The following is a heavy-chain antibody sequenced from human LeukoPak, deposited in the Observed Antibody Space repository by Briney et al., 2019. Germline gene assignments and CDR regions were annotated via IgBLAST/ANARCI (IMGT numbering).Heavy chain of an antibody. CDR3: AKGDYGMDV. Sequence: PGGSLRLSCAASGFSFSTYAMHWVRQAPGKGLDWVAMIWSDASNQYYADSVKGRFTISRDNSKNTLYLQLNSLRAEDTAVYYWAKGDYGMDVWGQGTTVTVSS. V-gene: IGHV3-33*06. CDR2: IWSDASNQ. CDR1: GFSFSTYA. J-gene: IGHJ6*02.